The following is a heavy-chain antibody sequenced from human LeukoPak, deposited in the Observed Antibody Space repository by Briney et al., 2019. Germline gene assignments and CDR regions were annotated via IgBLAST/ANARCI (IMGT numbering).Heavy chain of an antibody. CDR1: GYTFSSFG. Sequence: GASVKVSCKASGYTFSSFGFMWVRQAPGQGLDWMGWISVYNGDTRYAQKFQGGVTMTTDTSTSTAYMELRSLTSDDTAVYYCARDGGDLLRVDYWGQGTQVTVSS. CDR3: ARDGGDLLRVDY. V-gene: IGHV1-18*01. J-gene: IGHJ4*02. D-gene: IGHD1-26*01. CDR2: ISVYNGDT.